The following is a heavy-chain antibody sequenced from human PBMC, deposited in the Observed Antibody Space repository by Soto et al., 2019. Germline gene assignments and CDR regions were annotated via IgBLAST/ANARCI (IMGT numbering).Heavy chain of an antibody. CDR1: GYTFTSYG. D-gene: IGHD6-19*01. J-gene: IGHJ6*02. CDR3: ARDLVNIAVAGTPAYYYYYYGMDV. CDR2: ISAYNGNT. Sequence: GASVKVSCKASGYTFTSYGISCVRQAPGQGLEWMGWISAYNGNTNYAQKLQGRVTMTTDTSTSTAYMEPRSLRSDDTAVYYCARDLVNIAVAGTPAYYYYYYGMDVWGQGTTVTVSS. V-gene: IGHV1-18*04.